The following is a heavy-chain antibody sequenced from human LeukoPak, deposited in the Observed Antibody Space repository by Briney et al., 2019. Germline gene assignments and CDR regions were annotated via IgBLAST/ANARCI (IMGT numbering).Heavy chain of an antibody. Sequence: ASVKVSCKASGYTFTSYGISWVRQAPGQGLEWMGWISAYNGNTNYAQKLQGRVTMTTDTSTSTAYMELRSLRSDDTAVYYCARDHRGELLPGIYYYYYYMDVWGKGTTVTVSS. CDR1: GYTFTSYG. J-gene: IGHJ6*03. V-gene: IGHV1-18*01. D-gene: IGHD1-26*01. CDR2: ISAYNGNT. CDR3: ARDHRGELLPGIYYYYYYMDV.